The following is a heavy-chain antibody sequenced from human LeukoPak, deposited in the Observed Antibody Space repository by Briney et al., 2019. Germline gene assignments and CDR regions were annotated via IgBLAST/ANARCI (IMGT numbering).Heavy chain of an antibody. D-gene: IGHD3-9*01. CDR3: ARDHSWPPLLRY. CDR1: GFIFSSYN. V-gene: IGHV3-21*01. J-gene: IGHJ4*02. CDR2: ISTSSSYI. Sequence: GGSLRLSCAASGFIFSSYNMNWVRQAPGKGLEWVSSISTSSSYIYYADSVKGRFTISRDNAKNSLYLQMNSLRGEDTAVYFCARDHSWPPLLRYWGQGILVTVSS.